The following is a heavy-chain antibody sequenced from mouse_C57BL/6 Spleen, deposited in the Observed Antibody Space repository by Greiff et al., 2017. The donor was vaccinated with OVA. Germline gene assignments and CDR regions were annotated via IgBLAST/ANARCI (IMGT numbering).Heavy chain of an antibody. CDR3: ARVGDWDFDD. Sequence: QVQLKESGAELARPGASVKLSCTASGYTFTSYGISWVQQRPGQGLEWIGDIYPRSGNTYYNEKFKGKATLTADRSSSTAYMELRSLTSEDSAVYFCARVGDWDFDDWGTGTTVTVSS. V-gene: IGHV1-81*01. CDR2: IYPRSGNT. D-gene: IGHD1-1*02. CDR1: GYTFTSYG. J-gene: IGHJ1*03.